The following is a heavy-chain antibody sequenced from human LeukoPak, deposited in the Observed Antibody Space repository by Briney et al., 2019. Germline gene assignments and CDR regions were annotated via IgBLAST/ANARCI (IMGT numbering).Heavy chain of an antibody. D-gene: IGHD3-22*01. CDR2: IYYSGST. CDR3: ARDQYYYDSSGYLSYFDY. CDR1: GGSISSSSYY. Sequence: SETLSLTCTVSGGSISSSSYYWGWIRQPPGKGLEWIGSIYYSGSTYYNPSLKSRVSISVDTSKNQFSLKLSSVTAADTAVYYCARDQYYYDSSGYLSYFDYWGQGTLVTVSS. V-gene: IGHV4-39*07. J-gene: IGHJ4*02.